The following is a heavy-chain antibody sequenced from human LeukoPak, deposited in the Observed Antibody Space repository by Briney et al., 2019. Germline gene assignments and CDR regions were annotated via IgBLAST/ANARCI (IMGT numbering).Heavy chain of an antibody. V-gene: IGHV3-13*01. CDR1: GFTFIDYD. CDR2: IGIRGDT. D-gene: IGHD6-19*01. J-gene: IGHJ4*02. CDR3: ARGGIQVSGIDEFDY. Sequence: GGSLRLFCAASGFTFIDYDMHWVRQVIGKGMEWVSAIGIRGDTHYSGSVKGRFTISRENAESSLYLQMNSLRAEDTAVYYCARGGIQVSGIDEFDYWGQGTLVTVSS.